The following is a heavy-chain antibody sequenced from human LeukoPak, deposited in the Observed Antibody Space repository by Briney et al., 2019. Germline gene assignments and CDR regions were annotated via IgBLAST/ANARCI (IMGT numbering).Heavy chain of an antibody. CDR2: ISGSGGST. CDR3: AKGIVGANFDY. V-gene: IGHV3-23*01. J-gene: IGHJ4*02. Sequence: GGSLRLSCAASGFTFSSYAMNWVRHAPGKGLEWVSAISGSGGSTYYADSVKGRFTISRDNSKNTLYLQMNSLRAEDTAVYYCAKGIVGANFDYWGQGTLVTVSS. CDR1: GFTFSSYA. D-gene: IGHD1-26*01.